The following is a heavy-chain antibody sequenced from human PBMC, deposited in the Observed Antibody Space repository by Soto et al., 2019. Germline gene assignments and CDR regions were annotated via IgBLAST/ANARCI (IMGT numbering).Heavy chain of an antibody. D-gene: IGHD1-1*01. Sequence: GGSLRLSCAASGFTFSSYGMHWVRQAPGKGLEWVAVISYDGSNKYYADSVKGRFTISRDNSKNTLYLQMNSLRAEDTAVYYCAKVLLESSPMAYYYYYMDVWGKGTTVTVSS. J-gene: IGHJ6*03. CDR3: AKVLLESSPMAYYYYYMDV. CDR1: GFTFSSYG. CDR2: ISYDGSNK. V-gene: IGHV3-30*18.